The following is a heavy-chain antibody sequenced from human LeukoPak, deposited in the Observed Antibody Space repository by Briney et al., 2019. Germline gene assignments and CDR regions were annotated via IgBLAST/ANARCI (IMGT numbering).Heavy chain of an antibody. Sequence: GGSLRLSCAASGFTFSSYSMNWVRQAPGKGLEWVSSISSSSSYIYYADSVKGRFTISRDNAENSLYLQMNSLRAEDTAVYYCARRIKNYDSSGYYGSDYWGQGTLVTVSS. D-gene: IGHD3-22*01. V-gene: IGHV3-21*01. J-gene: IGHJ4*02. CDR3: ARRIKNYDSSGYYGSDY. CDR1: GFTFSSYS. CDR2: ISSSSSYI.